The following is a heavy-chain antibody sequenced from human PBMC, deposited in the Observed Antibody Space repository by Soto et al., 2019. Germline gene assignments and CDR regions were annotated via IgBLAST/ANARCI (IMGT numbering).Heavy chain of an antibody. CDR2: ILHTGNT. CDR3: DAVTAVRPILDY. D-gene: IGHD2-21*02. CDR1: GGSISDSTFY. Sequence: SETLSLTCSVSGGSISDSTFYWGWIRQTPGKGLEWIGSILHTGNTYYSPSFKSRLSISVDKSQNSFSLTLNAATAADTAVYYCDAVTAVRPILDYRGQGVPVTVSS. V-gene: IGHV4-39*02. J-gene: IGHJ4*02.